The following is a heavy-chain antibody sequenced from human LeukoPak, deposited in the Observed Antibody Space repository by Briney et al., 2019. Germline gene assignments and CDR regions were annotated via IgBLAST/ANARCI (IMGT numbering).Heavy chain of an antibody. CDR3: AKLRTVVTLVTYYFDY. J-gene: IGHJ4*02. V-gene: IGHV3-23*01. CDR1: GFTFSSYA. CDR2: ISGSGGST. Sequence: GGSLRLSCAASGFTFSSYAMSWVRQAPGKGLEWVSAISGSGGSTYYADSVKGRFTISRDNSKNTLYLQMSSLRAEDTAVYYCAKLRTVVTLVTYYFDYWGQGTLVTVSS. D-gene: IGHD4-23*01.